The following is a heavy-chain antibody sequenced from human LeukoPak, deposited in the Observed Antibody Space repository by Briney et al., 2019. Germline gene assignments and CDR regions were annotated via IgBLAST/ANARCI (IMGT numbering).Heavy chain of an antibody. Sequence: GGSLRLSCAASGFTFSSYAISWVRQAPGKGLEWVSAISGSGGSTYYADSVKGRFTISRDNSKHTLYLQMNSLRAEDPAVYYCAKEMAAAGTLDYYYFYGMDVWGQGTTVTVSS. CDR2: ISGSGGST. D-gene: IGHD6-13*01. CDR3: AKEMAAAGTLDYYYFYGMDV. J-gene: IGHJ6*02. V-gene: IGHV3-23*01. CDR1: GFTFSSYA.